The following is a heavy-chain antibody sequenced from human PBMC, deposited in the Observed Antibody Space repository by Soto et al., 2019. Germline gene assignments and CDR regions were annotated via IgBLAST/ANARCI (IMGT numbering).Heavy chain of an antibody. CDR1: GFSLNTSGVS. V-gene: IGHV2-5*02. D-gene: IGHD3-16*02. Sequence: SGPTLVNPTQTLTLTCTFSGFSLNTSGVSVGWIRQPPGKALDWLALIYWDDDKRYSPSLKSRLTITKDTSKNLVVLTMTNMDPVDTATYYCARRREITFGGVIVRGPGAFDLWGQGTMVTVSS. CDR3: ARRREITFGGVIVRGPGAFDL. CDR2: IYWDDDK. J-gene: IGHJ3*01.